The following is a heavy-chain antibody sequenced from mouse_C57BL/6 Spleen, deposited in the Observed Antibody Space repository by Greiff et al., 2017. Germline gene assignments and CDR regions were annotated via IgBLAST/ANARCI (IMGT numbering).Heavy chain of an antibody. J-gene: IGHJ4*01. Sequence: QVQLQQSGAELARPGASVKLSCKASGYTFTSYGISWVKQRTGQGLEWIGEIYPRSGNTYYNEKFKGRATLTADKSSSTAYMELRSLTSEDSAVYFCARSDSNYSGAMDYWGQGTSVTVSS. CDR3: ARSDSNYSGAMDY. CDR1: GYTFTSYG. CDR2: IYPRSGNT. V-gene: IGHV1-81*01. D-gene: IGHD2-5*01.